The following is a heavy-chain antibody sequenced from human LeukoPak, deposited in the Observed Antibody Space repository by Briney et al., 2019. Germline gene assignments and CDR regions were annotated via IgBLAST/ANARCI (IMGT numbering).Heavy chain of an antibody. CDR1: GFPFRNYR. J-gene: IGHJ4*02. CDR3: ATLHYGDFDY. Sequence: GSLRLSCAASGFPFRNYRVQWVRQAPGPGLVWVSRINPEATTISYADSVKGRFTISRDNAKNTLYLQMNSLRVEDTAVYYCATLHYGDFDYWGQGTLLTVSS. V-gene: IGHV3-74*01. CDR2: INPEATTI. D-gene: IGHD4-17*01.